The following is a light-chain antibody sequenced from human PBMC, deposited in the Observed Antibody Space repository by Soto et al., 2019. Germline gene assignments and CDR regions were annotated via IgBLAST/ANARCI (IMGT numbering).Light chain of an antibody. CDR1: QSVNSG. J-gene: IGKJ5*01. V-gene: IGKV3-15*01. CDR3: QQSYSTLSIP. Sequence: EIVMTQTTATVPASPGERVTPSFSASQSVNSGLAWYQQTPGQAPRPLIYDASTRAAGVPARFSGSGSGTEFTLTISSLQPEDFATYYCQQSYSTLSIPSGQGTRLEI. CDR2: DAS.